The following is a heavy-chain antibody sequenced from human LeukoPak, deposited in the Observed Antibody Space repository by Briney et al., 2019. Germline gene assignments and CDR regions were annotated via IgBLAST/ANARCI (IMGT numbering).Heavy chain of an antibody. Sequence: GGSLRLSCAASGFTFSSYGMSWVRQAPGKGLEWVSAISGSGGSTYYADSVKGRFTISRDNSKNTLYLQMNSLRGEDTAVYYCAKDWSYLGNYYYMDVWGKGTTVTISS. D-gene: IGHD1-26*01. J-gene: IGHJ6*03. CDR1: GFTFSSYG. CDR3: AKDWSYLGNYYYMDV. CDR2: ISGSGGST. V-gene: IGHV3-23*01.